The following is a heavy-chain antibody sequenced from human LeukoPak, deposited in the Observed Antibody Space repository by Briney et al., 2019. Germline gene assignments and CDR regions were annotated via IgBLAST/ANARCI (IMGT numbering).Heavy chain of an antibody. D-gene: IGHD6-13*01. V-gene: IGHV4-39*07. CDR3: ARDRGVSGFDY. CDR2: ISYSGSS. CDR1: GGSIISTIYY. J-gene: IGHJ4*02. Sequence: SETLSLTCTVSGGSIISTIYYWGWIRQSPGKGLDWIGSISYSGSSFCKPSLKSRVTIAVDTSKNQFSLRLSSVTAAGTAFYYCARDRGVSGFDYWGQGTLVTVSS.